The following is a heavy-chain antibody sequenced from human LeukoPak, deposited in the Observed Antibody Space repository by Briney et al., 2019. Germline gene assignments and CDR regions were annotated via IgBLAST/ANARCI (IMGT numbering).Heavy chain of an antibody. D-gene: IGHD2-2*01. CDR3: AKVVVPAAIGYYYHGMDV. Sequence: GGSLRLSCAASGFTFSSYGMHWVRQAPGKGLEWVAVISYDGSNKYYADSVKGRFTISRDNSKNTLYLQMNSLRAEDTAVYYCAKVVVPAAIGYYYHGMDVWGQGTTVTVSS. J-gene: IGHJ6*02. CDR1: GFTFSSYG. CDR2: ISYDGSNK. V-gene: IGHV3-30*18.